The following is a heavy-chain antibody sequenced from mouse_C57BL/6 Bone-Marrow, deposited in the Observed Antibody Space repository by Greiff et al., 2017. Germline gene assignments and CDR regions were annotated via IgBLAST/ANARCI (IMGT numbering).Heavy chain of an antibody. Sequence: EVKVVESGGGLVKPGGSLKLSCAASGFTFSSYTMSWVRQTPEKRLEWVATISGGGGNTYYPDSVKGRFTISRDNAKNTLYLQMSSLRSEDTALYYCARRGYYGSSYDWFAYWGQGTLVTVSA. CDR2: ISGGGGNT. CDR3: ARRGYYGSSYDWFAY. J-gene: IGHJ3*01. D-gene: IGHD1-1*01. V-gene: IGHV5-9*01. CDR1: GFTFSSYT.